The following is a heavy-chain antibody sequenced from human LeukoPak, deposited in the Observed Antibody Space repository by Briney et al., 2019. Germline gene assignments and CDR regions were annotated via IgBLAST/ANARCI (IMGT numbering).Heavy chain of an antibody. D-gene: IGHD3-22*01. CDR1: GFTVSSNY. J-gene: IGHJ4*02. V-gene: IGHV3-74*01. CDR3: ARRNYYDSSDNFDY. Sequence: GGSLRLSCAASGFTVSSNYMSWVRQAPGMGLVWVSRFNGDADTTNYADSVKGRFTISRDNAKNSLYLQMNSLRAEDTAVYYCARRNYYDSSDNFDYWGQGTLVTVSS. CDR2: FNGDADTT.